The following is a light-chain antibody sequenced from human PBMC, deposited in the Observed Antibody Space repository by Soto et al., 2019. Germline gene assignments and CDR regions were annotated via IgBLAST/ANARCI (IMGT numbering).Light chain of an antibody. J-gene: IGKJ3*01. Sequence: DIVMTQSPLSLPVTPGEPASISCRSSQSLLHSNGYNYLDWYLQKPGQSPQLLIYLGSNRASGVPDRFSGSGSGTDFTLKISRVEAEDVGVYYCMQALQTPLSFGPGTKV. CDR2: LGS. CDR1: QSLLHSNGYNY. V-gene: IGKV2-28*01. CDR3: MQALQTPLS.